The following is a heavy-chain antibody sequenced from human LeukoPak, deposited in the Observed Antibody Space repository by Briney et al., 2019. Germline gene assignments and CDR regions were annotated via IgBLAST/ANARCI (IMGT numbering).Heavy chain of an antibody. J-gene: IGHJ4*02. D-gene: IGHD6-19*01. CDR2: ISSSSSYI. CDR3: ARVTFPRYSSGYDY. V-gene: IGHV3-21*01. Sequence: GSLRLSCAASGVTFSSDSMNWVRQAPGEGLEWVSSISSSSSYIYYADSLKGRCTISSDNAKTSLYLPMTSPRAADTAVYYCARVTFPRYSSGYDYWGPGTLVTVSS. CDR1: GVTFSSDS.